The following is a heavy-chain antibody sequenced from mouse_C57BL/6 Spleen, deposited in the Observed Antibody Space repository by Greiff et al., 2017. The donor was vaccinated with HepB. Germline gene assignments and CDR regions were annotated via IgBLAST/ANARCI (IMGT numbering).Heavy chain of an antibody. CDR2: IYPGDGDT. V-gene: IGHV1-82*01. D-gene: IGHD1-1*01. CDR1: GYAFSSSW. J-gene: IGHJ1*03. CDR3: ARNSVYYYGSSYWYFDV. Sequence: VMLVESGPELVKPGASVKISCKASGYAFSSSWMNWVKQRPGKGLEWIGRIYPGDGDTNYNGKFKGKATLTADKSSSTAYMQLSSLTSEDSAVYFCARNSVYYYGSSYWYFDVWGTGTTVTVSS.